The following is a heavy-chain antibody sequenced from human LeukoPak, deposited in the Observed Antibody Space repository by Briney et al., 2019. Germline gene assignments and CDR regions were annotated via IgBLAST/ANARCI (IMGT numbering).Heavy chain of an antibody. CDR3: ARSRKGYSSGIDY. Sequence: SETLSLTCTVSGGSISSYYWSWIRQPPGKGLEWIGYIYYSGSTNYNPSLKSRVTISVDTSKNQFSLKLSSVTAADTAVYYCARSRKGYSSGIDYWGQGTLVTVSP. V-gene: IGHV4-59*08. CDR1: GGSISSYY. CDR2: IYYSGST. D-gene: IGHD6-19*01. J-gene: IGHJ4*02.